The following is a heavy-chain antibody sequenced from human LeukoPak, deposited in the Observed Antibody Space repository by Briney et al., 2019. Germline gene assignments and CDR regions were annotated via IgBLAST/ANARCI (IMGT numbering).Heavy chain of an antibody. Sequence: KASETLSLTCTVSGGSIRSYYWNWIRQAPGKGLEWVGFISYSGYTSYSPSLKSRVAISVDTAKSQFSLRLNSMTAADTATYYCARGRNDNGGMFFDSWAQGNLVTVSS. CDR3: ARGRNDNGGMFFDS. CDR2: ISYSGYT. CDR1: GGSIRSYY. V-gene: IGHV4-59*01. J-gene: IGHJ4*02. D-gene: IGHD4-23*01.